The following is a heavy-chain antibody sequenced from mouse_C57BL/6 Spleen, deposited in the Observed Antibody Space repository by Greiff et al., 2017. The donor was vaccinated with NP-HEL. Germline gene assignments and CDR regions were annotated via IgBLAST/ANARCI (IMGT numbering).Heavy chain of an antibody. CDR2: INPNNGGT. CDR1: GYTFTDYN. CDR3: ARSIYDGYPAWFAY. J-gene: IGHJ3*01. Sequence: EVKLMESGPELVKPGASVKIPCKASGYTFTDYNMDWVKQSHGKSLEWIGDINPNNGGTIYNQKFKGKATLTVDKSSSTAYMELRSLTSEDTAVYYCARSIYDGYPAWFAYWGQGTLVTVSA. D-gene: IGHD2-3*01. V-gene: IGHV1-18*01.